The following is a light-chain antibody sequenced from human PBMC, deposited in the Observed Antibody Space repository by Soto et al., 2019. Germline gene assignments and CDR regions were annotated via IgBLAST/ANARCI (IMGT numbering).Light chain of an antibody. CDR1: QSVSSSY. J-gene: IGKJ3*01. Sequence: EIVLTQSPGTLSLSPGERATLSCRASQSVSSSYLAWYQQKPGQAPRLLIYGASSRATGIPDRFSGSGSGTDFTLTISTLETEDFAVYYCQQYGSSPLFTFAPGTKVDIK. CDR2: GAS. V-gene: IGKV3-20*01. CDR3: QQYGSSPLFT.